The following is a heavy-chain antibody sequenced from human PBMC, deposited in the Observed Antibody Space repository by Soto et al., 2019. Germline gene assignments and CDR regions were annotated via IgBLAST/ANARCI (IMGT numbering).Heavy chain of an antibody. J-gene: IGHJ4*02. CDR2: ISSTSSYI. CDR1: GFTFSSYY. CDR3: ATLREMAYTDY. V-gene: IGHV3-21*01. D-gene: IGHD3-16*01. Sequence: EVQLVESGGGLVKPGGSLRLSCAASGFTFSSYYMNWVRQAPGKGLEWVSSISSTSSYIYYADSVKGRFTISRDNAKNSLYLQMNSLRAEDTAVFYCATLREMAYTDYWGQGTLVTVSS.